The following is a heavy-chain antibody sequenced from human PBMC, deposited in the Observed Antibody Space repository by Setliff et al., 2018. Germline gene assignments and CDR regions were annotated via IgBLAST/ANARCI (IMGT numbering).Heavy chain of an antibody. CDR2: INPSGGST. CDR3: ARRFSSGNYNNLGY. V-gene: IGHV1-46*01. D-gene: IGHD3-10*01. J-gene: IGHJ4*02. CDR1: GGSFSNYA. Sequence: ASVKVSCKASGGSFSNYAIIWVRQAPGQGLEWMGIINPSGGSTSYAQKFQGRVTMTRNTSISTAYMELSALRSDDTAVYYCARRFSSGNYNNLGYWGQGALVTVSS.